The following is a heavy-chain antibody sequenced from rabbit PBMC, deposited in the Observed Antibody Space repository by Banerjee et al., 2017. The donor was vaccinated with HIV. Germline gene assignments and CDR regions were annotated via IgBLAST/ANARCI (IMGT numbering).Heavy chain of an antibody. D-gene: IGHD6-1*01. V-gene: IGHV1S40*01. CDR3: ARDDAAYTGYDYGTVGFNL. J-gene: IGHJ4*01. Sequence: QSLEESGGGLVKPEGSLTLTCTASGFSFSSGYDMCWVRQAPGKGLEWIACIYGGTSYYASWAKGRFTISKTSSTTVTLQMTSLTAADTATYFCARDDAAYTGYDYGTVGFNLWGPGTLVTVS. CDR1: GFSFSSGYD. CDR2: IYGGTS.